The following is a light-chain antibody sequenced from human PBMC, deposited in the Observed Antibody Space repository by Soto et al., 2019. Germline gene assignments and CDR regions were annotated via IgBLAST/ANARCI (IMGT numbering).Light chain of an antibody. Sequence: QSALTQPRSVSGSPGQSVTISCTGTSSDVGGYNYVSWYQQHPGKAPKVMIYDVSERPSGVPDRFSGSKSVITASLTISGLQAEDEADYYCCSYAGSPRYVFGTGTKLTVL. CDR1: SSDVGGYNY. J-gene: IGLJ1*01. CDR2: DVS. V-gene: IGLV2-11*01. CDR3: CSYAGSPRYV.